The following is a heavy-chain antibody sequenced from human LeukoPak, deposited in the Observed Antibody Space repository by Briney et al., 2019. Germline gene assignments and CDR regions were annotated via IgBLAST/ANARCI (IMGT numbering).Heavy chain of an antibody. CDR1: GFTFANHW. J-gene: IGHJ5*02. D-gene: IGHD2/OR15-2a*01. Sequence: GGSLRLSCAASGFTFANHWMSWVRQAPGKGLEWVANINQDGSEKFYVDSVKGRFTISRDNAKNSLYLQMNSLRAEDTAVYYCAEGTTAWGQGTLVTVSS. V-gene: IGHV3-7*01. CDR2: INQDGSEK. CDR3: AEGTTA.